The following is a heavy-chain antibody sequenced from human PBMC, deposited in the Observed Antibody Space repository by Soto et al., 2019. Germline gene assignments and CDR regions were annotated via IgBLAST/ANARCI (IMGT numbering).Heavy chain of an antibody. CDR3: ARPPYYYDSSGYYPPGAFDI. V-gene: IGHV5-51*01. J-gene: IGHJ3*02. Sequence: GESLKISCKGSGYSFTSYWIGWVRQMPGKGLEWMGIIYPGDSDTRYSPSFQGQVTIPADKSISTAYLQWSSLKASDTAMYYCARPPYYYDSSGYYPPGAFDIWGQGTMVTVS. CDR2: IYPGDSDT. CDR1: GYSFTSYW. D-gene: IGHD3-22*01.